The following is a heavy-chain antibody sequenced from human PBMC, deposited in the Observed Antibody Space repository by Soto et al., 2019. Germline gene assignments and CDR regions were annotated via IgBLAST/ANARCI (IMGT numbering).Heavy chain of an antibody. J-gene: IGHJ5*02. D-gene: IGHD1-7*01. CDR3: AKETTSGWFDP. Sequence: QVQLVESGGGVVQPGRSLRLSCAASGFTFRSYAMHWVRQAPGKGLEWVALISYDGSKKYYADSVKGRFTISRDNSKNTLYLQMNSLRAEDTAVYYCAKETTSGWFDPWGQGTLVTVSS. V-gene: IGHV3-30*18. CDR1: GFTFRSYA. CDR2: ISYDGSKK.